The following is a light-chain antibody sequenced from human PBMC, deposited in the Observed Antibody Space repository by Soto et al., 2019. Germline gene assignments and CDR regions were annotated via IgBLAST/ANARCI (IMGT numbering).Light chain of an antibody. J-gene: IGKJ5*01. V-gene: IGKV3-20*01. CDR3: QQYGSSPIT. CDR2: GAS. Sequence: EIVMTQSPATLSVSPGARATLSCRASQSVGNNLAWYQQKPGQAPRLLIYGASSRATGIPDRFSGSGSGTDFTLTISRLEPEDFAVYYCQQYGSSPITFGQGTRLEIK. CDR1: QSVGNN.